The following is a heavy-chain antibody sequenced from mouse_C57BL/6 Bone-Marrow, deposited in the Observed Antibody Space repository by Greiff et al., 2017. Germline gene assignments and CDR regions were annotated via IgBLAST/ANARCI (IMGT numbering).Heavy chain of an antibody. CDR1: GYTFTSYW. CDR3: ARLGDGYLAWFAD. D-gene: IGHD2-3*01. J-gene: IGHJ3*01. V-gene: IGHV1-53*01. Sequence: VQLQQPGPELVKPGASVKLSCKASGYTFTSYWMHWVKQRPGQGLEWIGNINPSNGGTNYNEKFKSKATLTVDKSSSTAYMQLSSLTSEDSAVYYCARLGDGYLAWFADWGQGTLVTGSA. CDR2: INPSNGGT.